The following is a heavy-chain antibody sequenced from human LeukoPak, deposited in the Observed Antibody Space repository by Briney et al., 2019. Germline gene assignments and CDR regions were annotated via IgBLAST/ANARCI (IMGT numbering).Heavy chain of an antibody. CDR3: ARGRGGLLWFGEFNS. CDR2: ISYDGNNK. CDR1: GFSLSTYG. D-gene: IGHD3-10*01. V-gene: IGHV3-30*03. J-gene: IGHJ4*02. Sequence: QTGGSLRLSCEASGFSLSTYGMHWVRQAPGKGLEWVAVISYDGNNKFYADSVKGRFTISRDNSENMLYLQMDSLRAEDTAVYYCARGRGGLLWFGEFNSWGQGTLVTVSS.